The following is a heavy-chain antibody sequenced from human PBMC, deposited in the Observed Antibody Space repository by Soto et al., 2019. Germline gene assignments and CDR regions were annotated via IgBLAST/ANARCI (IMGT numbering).Heavy chain of an antibody. Sequence: QVQLVQSGDEVKKPGASVKVSCKASGYIFVNYGIAWVRQAPGQGLEWMGWISPYTGNTHSATKVQGRLTMTTDTTTSTAYMDLGSLTSDDTAVYYCVLVDNYVTPTPQDVWGQGTTVTVSS. CDR3: VLVDNYVTPTPQDV. CDR1: GYIFVNYG. J-gene: IGHJ6*02. D-gene: IGHD3-16*01. CDR2: ISPYTGNT. V-gene: IGHV1-18*01.